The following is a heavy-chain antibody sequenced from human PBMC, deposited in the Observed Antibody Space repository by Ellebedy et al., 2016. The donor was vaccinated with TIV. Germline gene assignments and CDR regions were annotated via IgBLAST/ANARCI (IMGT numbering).Heavy chain of an antibody. CDR3: ARGALGLTGFDY. CDR2: ISSNGGST. J-gene: IGHJ4*02. V-gene: IGHV3-64*01. D-gene: IGHD3/OR15-3a*01. Sequence: GESLKISCAASGFTFSNYAMHWVRQAPGKGLECVSAISSNGGSTYYANSVKDRFTISRDNSKNTLYLQLGSLRAEDMAVYYCARGALGLTGFDYWGQGTLVTVSS. CDR1: GFTFSNYA.